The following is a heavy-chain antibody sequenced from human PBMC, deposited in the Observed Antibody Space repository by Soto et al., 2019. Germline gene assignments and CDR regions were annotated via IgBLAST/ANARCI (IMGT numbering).Heavy chain of an antibody. J-gene: IGHJ4*02. D-gene: IGHD3-10*01. CDR2: ISSSSSYI. CDR3: ARDHVHDGSGSYKADPYFDY. V-gene: IGHV3-21*01. CDR1: GFTFSSYS. Sequence: GGSLRLSCAASGFTFSSYSMNWVRQAPGKGLEWVSSISSSSSYIYYADSVKGRFTISRDNAKNSLYLQMNSLRAEDTAVYYCARDHVHDGSGSYKADPYFDYWGQGTLVTVSS.